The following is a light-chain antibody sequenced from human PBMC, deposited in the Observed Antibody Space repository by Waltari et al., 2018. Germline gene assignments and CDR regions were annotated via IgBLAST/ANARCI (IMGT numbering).Light chain of an antibody. CDR2: EGS. Sequence: QSALTQPASVSGSPGQSITISCTGTSSDVGRYNLVSWYQQHPGKAPKLMIYEGSKRPSGFSKRFSGSKSGNTASLTISGLQAEDEADYYCCSYAGSSTFAVFGGGTKPTVL. CDR1: SSDVGRYNL. V-gene: IGLV2-23*03. CDR3: CSYAGSSTFAV. J-gene: IGLJ3*02.